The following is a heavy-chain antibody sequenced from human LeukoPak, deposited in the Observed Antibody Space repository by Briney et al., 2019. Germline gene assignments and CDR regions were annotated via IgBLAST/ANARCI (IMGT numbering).Heavy chain of an antibody. CDR1: GYNFTTYW. Sequence: GESLKISCKAAGYNFTTYWNAWGLQLPGKGVEGGGSIFSCGSDTRYSPSLQGQVTISTDKSINPAYLQLSSLTAPDTAMYYCARHWRSSAVGGDASLTWGEGKMLTVSS. D-gene: IGHD6-19*01. J-gene: IGHJ3*01. CDR2: IFSCGSDT. V-gene: IGHV5-51*01. CDR3: ARHWRSSAVGGDASLT.